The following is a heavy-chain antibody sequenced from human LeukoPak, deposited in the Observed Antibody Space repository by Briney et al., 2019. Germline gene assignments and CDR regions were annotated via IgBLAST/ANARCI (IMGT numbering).Heavy chain of an antibody. CDR1: GGSISSSSYY. J-gene: IGHJ5*02. D-gene: IGHD1-1*01. V-gene: IGHV4-39*01. CDR2: IYYSGST. CDR3: ARLARTPYNWFDP. Sequence: PSDTLSLTCTVSGGSISSSSYYWGWIRQPPGKGLEWIGSIYYSGSTYYNPSLKSRVTISVDTSKNQFSLKLSSVTAADTAVYYCARLARTPYNWFDPWGQGTLVTVSS.